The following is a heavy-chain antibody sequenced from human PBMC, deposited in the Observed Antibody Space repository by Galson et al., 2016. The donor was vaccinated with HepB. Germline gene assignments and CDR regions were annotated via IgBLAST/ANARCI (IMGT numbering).Heavy chain of an antibody. CDR3: ARDFQGGGWNLFDY. J-gene: IGHJ4*02. CDR2: INPSSGDT. D-gene: IGHD2-15*01. V-gene: IGHV1-2*02. Sequence: SVKVSCKASGYTFTGYYMHWVRQAPGQGLEWMGWINPSSGDTNYAQKFQGRGTMTRDTSISTAYMELTRLGSDDTAVYYCARDFQGGGWNLFDYWGQGTLVTVSS. CDR1: GYTFTGYY.